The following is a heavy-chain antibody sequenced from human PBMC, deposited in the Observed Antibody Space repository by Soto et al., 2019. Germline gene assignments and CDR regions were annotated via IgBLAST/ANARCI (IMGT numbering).Heavy chain of an antibody. CDR2: INPNSGGT. J-gene: IGHJ6*02. CDR1: GGTFTGYY. D-gene: IGHD5-12*01. CDR3: ARARDIVGGMDV. V-gene: IGHV1-2*04. Sequence: GASVKVSCKASGGTFTGYYMHWVRQAPGQGLEWMGWINPNSGGTNYAQKFQGWVTMTRDTSISTAYMELSRLRSDDTAVYYCARARDIVGGMDVWGQGTTVTVSS.